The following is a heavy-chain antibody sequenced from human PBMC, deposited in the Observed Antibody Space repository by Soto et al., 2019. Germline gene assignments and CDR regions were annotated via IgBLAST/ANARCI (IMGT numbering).Heavy chain of an antibody. D-gene: IGHD6-19*01. CDR1: GFTFSDYY. Sequence: PGGSLRLSCVASGFTFSDYYMSWFRQAPGKGLEWVSYISSGSSTISYSDSVKGRFTISRDSAKNSLYLQMNSLRAEDTAVYYCARGFSGLDYWGQGTLVTVSS. V-gene: IGHV3-11*04. J-gene: IGHJ4*02. CDR3: ARGFSGLDY. CDR2: ISSGSSTI.